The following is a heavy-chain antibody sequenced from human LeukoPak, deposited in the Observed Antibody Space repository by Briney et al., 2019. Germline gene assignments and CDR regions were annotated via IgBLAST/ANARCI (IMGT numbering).Heavy chain of an antibody. J-gene: IGHJ5*02. Sequence: GGSLRLSCAASGFTFSSYWMSWVRQAPGKGLEWVANIKQDGSEKYYVDSVKGRFTISRDNVENSLSLQMNSLRAEDTAVYYCAGGYDSSGYYYADWFDPWGQGTLVTVSS. CDR1: GFTFSSYW. V-gene: IGHV3-7*03. CDR2: IKQDGSEK. D-gene: IGHD3-22*01. CDR3: AGGYDSSGYYYADWFDP.